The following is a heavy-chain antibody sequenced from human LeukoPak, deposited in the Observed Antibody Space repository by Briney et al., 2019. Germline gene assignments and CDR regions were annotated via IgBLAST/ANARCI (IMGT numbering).Heavy chain of an antibody. CDR1: GFTFRSHA. J-gene: IGHJ4*02. D-gene: IGHD2-21*02. Sequence: GGSLRLSCVGSGFTFRSHAMRWVRQAPEKGLEFVSGIYENGGTTYYADSVKGRFSISRDNAKNSLYLQMNSLRAEDTAVYYCARARVVTKWIDYWGQGTLVTVSS. CDR3: ARARVVTKWIDY. V-gene: IGHV3-23*01. CDR2: IYENGGTT.